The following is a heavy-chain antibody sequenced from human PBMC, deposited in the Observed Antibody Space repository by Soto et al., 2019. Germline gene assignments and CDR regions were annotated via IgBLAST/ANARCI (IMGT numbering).Heavy chain of an antibody. Sequence: PSETLSLTCDVSGYAISSGFYWAWIRQPPGKRLEWIGNIYHTGTTYYNPSLKSRVTMSVDTSKNQFSLKLTSVTAADTAVYYCAEGFYFDFWGQGTLVTVSS. CDR2: IYHTGTT. CDR3: AEGFYFDF. CDR1: GYAISSGFY. J-gene: IGHJ4*02. V-gene: IGHV4-38-2*01.